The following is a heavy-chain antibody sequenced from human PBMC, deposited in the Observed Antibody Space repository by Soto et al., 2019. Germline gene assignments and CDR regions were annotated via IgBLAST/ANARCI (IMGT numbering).Heavy chain of an antibody. D-gene: IGHD1-26*01. J-gene: IGHJ5*02. Sequence: GESLKISCAASGFTISNAYMSWVRQAPGKGLEWVAHIKSRTDGETTDYAAPVKGRFTISRDDSKDTLHLQMDSLKSEDTALYYCSRVGYFGELRFSSWGQGTLVTVSS. CDR3: SRVGYFGELRFSS. CDR1: GFTISNAY. CDR2: IKSRTDGETT. V-gene: IGHV3-15*01.